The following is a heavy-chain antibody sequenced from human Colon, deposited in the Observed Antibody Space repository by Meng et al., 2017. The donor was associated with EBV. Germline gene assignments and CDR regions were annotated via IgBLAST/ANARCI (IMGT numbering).Heavy chain of an antibody. J-gene: IGHJ4*02. V-gene: IGHV4-39*07. D-gene: IGHD5-18*01. CDR3: ARGIQIWHEIDY. CDR2: ISYGGST. CDR1: GGSISSSSYS. Sequence: QRQPQESGPGLVKPSETLSLTCTVSGGSISSSSYSCAWIRQPPGKGLEWIGGISYGGSTSYNPSLKSRVTISIDTSKNQFSLSLTSVTAADTAIYYCARGIQIWHEIDYWGQGTLVTVSS.